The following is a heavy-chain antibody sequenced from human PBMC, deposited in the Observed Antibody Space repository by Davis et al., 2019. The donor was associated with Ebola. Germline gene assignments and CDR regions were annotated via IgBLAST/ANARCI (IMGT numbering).Heavy chain of an antibody. CDR1: GFTFSGYW. CDR2: IKPDGSEK. Sequence: GGSLRLSCAASGFTFSGYWMTWVRQAPGKGLEWVANIKPDGSEKFYVDSVKGRFTISRDNAKNSLYLQMNSLRAEDTAVYYCARGIGEDWGQGTLVTVSS. CDR3: ARGIGED. D-gene: IGHD2-21*01. V-gene: IGHV3-7*01. J-gene: IGHJ4*02.